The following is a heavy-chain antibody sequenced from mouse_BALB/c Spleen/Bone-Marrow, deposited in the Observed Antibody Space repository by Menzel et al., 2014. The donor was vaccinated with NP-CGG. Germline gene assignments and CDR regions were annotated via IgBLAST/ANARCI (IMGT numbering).Heavy chain of an antibody. J-gene: IGHJ2*01. CDR3: ARGFPFDY. CDR1: GYTFTSYW. V-gene: IGHV1-87*01. CDR2: IYPGDGDT. Sequence: QVQLQQSGAELARPGASVKLSCKASGYTFTSYWMQWVKQRPGQGLEWIGAIYPGDGDTRYTQKFKGKATLTADKSSSTAYMQLSSLVSEDSAVYYCARGFPFDYWGQGTTLTVSS.